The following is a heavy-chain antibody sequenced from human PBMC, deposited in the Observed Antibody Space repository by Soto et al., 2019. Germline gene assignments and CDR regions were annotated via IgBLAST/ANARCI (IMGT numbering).Heavy chain of an antibody. CDR2: TYYRYKWYN. CDR3: ASDRMTTVTAGSYYGMDV. D-gene: IGHD4-4*01. J-gene: IGHJ6*02. V-gene: IGHV6-1*01. CDR1: GDSVSSNSAA. Sequence: SQTLSLTCAISGDSVSSNSAAWNWIRQSPSRGLEWLGRTYYRYKWYNDYAVSVKSRITINPDTSKNRFSLQLNSVNPEDTAVYYCASDRMTTVTAGSYYGMDVWGQGTTVTVSS.